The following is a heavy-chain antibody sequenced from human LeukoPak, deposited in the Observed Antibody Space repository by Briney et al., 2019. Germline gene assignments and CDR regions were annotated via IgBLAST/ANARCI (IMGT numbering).Heavy chain of an antibody. J-gene: IGHJ4*02. D-gene: IGHD6-13*01. CDR1: GFTVNNNN. V-gene: IGHV3-33*08. CDR3: VRDHGQQLVPFDY. CDR2: IWYDGSNK. Sequence: GGSLRLSCAASGFTVNNNNMNWVRQAPGKGLEWVAVIWYDGSNKYYADSVKGRFTISRDNSKNTLYLQMNSLRAEDTAVYYCVRDHGQQLVPFDYWGQGTLVTVSS.